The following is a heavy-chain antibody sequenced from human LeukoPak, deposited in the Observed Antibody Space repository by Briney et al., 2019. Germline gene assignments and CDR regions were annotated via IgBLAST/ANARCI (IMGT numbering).Heavy chain of an antibody. V-gene: IGHV4-39*07. CDR2: IYYSGST. J-gene: IGHJ3*02. CDR3: AREVVVVTATHDAFDI. D-gene: IGHD2-21*02. CDR1: GGSISSSSYY. Sequence: SETLSLTCTVSGGSISSSSYYWGWIRQPPVKGLEWIGSIYYSGSTYYKPSLKSRVTISVDTSKNQFSLKLRSVTAADTAVYYCAREVVVVTATHDAFDIWGQGTMVTVSS.